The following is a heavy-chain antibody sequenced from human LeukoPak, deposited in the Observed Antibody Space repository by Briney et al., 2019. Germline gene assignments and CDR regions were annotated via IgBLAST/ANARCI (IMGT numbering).Heavy chain of an antibody. CDR3: TRGGIAVPGEIFDY. Sequence: GASVKVSFKASGYRFPKYGISWVGQAPGQGREGMGWSSPNRGKTHSTQKFHARPTVPTDTSTTTRYMELRNLTSDDTAVYYCTRGGIAVPGEIFDYWGQGTLVTVSS. CDR2: SSPNRGKT. D-gene: IGHD6-19*01. J-gene: IGHJ4*02. V-gene: IGHV1-18*01. CDR1: GYRFPKYG.